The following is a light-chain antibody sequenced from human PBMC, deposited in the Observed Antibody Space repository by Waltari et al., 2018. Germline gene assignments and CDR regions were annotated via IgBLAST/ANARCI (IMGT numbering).Light chain of an antibody. CDR3: QTYDLGNPVV. Sequence: LVLTQPHSVSESPGKTVTISCSRSSGNIDATYVQWYQQRPGRAPATIIYEDDKRPSGVPDRFSASVDTSSNSASLTISGLTTEDEADYYCQTYDLGNPVVFGGGTKLTVL. CDR2: EDD. CDR1: SGNIDATY. V-gene: IGLV6-57*03. J-gene: IGLJ2*01.